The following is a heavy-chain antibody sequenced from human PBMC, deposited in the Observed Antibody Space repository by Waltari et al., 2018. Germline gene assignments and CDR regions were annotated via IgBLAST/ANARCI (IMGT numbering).Heavy chain of an antibody. J-gene: IGHJ4*02. CDR2: IRPHNGNT. Sequence: QVQLVQSGTEVKKPGASVRVTCKASRYTFTDYGISWGRQAPGQGLEWMGWIRPHNGNTKYLQKFQGRVTMTTDTSTRTAYMELRSLRSDDTAVYYCGRDRGVDTVWFWGQGTLVTVSS. V-gene: IGHV1-18*01. CDR3: GRDRGVDTVWF. CDR1: RYTFTDYG. D-gene: IGHD5-18*01.